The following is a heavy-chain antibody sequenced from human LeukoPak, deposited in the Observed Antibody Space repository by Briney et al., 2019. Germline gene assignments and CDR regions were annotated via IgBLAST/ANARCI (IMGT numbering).Heavy chain of an antibody. CDR3: ARDPAYYDILTGYYTSLYYFDY. CDR2: ISAYDGNT. D-gene: IGHD3-9*01. CDR1: GYTFTSYG. J-gene: IGHJ4*02. Sequence: ASVKVSCKASGYTFTSYGISWVRQAPGQGLEWMGWISAYDGNTNYAQKLRGRVTMTTDTSTSTAYMELRSLRSDDTAVYYCARDPAYYDILTGYYTSLYYFDYWGQGTLVTVSS. V-gene: IGHV1-18*01.